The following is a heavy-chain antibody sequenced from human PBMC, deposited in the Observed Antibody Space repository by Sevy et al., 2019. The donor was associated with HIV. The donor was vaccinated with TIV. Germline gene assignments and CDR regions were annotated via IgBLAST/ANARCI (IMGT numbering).Heavy chain of an antibody. CDR1: GFSFSSYG. Sequence: GGSLRLSCAASGFSFSSYGMHWVRQAPGKGLEWVAVIWYDGSNKYYADSVKGRFTISRDNSKNTLYLQMNSLRAEDTAVYYCARTQTTYYYDSSGYSYDAFDIWGQGTMVTISS. J-gene: IGHJ3*02. D-gene: IGHD3-22*01. CDR2: IWYDGSNK. V-gene: IGHV3-33*01. CDR3: ARTQTTYYYDSSGYSYDAFDI.